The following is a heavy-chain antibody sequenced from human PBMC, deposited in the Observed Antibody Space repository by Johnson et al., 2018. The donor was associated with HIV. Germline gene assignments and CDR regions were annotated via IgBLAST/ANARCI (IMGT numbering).Heavy chain of an antibody. V-gene: IGHV3-9*01. CDR3: VRAQFLQWLFFDAFDI. Sequence: VQLVESGGGLVQPGRSLRLSCAASGFTFDDYAMHWVRQAPGKGLERVSGSRCNRGRKGYADSVKVRFTISRDSAKNSLYLQMNSLRAEATALYYCVRAQFLQWLFFDAFDIWGQGTMVTVSS. CDR1: GFTFDDYA. CDR2: SRCNRGRK. J-gene: IGHJ3*02. D-gene: IGHD3-3*01.